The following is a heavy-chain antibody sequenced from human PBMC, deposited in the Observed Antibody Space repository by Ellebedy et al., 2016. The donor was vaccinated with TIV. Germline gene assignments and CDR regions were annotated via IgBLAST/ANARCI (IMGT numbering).Heavy chain of an antibody. D-gene: IGHD3-10*01. CDR3: ARDRYGSGKVPDAFDI. Sequence: ASVKVSXXASRYTFTSYNLHWVRQAPGQGLEWMGIINPSGASTRYAQKFQGRLSLTRDTSTSTVYMELSSLRSEDTAVYYCARDRYGSGKVPDAFDIWGQGTMVTVSS. CDR2: INPSGAST. J-gene: IGHJ3*02. V-gene: IGHV1-46*01. CDR1: RYTFTSYN.